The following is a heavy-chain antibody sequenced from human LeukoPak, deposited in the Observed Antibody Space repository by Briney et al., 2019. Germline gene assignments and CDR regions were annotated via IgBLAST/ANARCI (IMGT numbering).Heavy chain of an antibody. V-gene: IGHV3-7*01. CDR2: IKHDGSEK. Sequence: GGPLRLSCAASGFTFSNYWMSWVRQAPGKGLEWVANIKHDGSEKYYVDSVKGRFTISRDNAKNSLYLQMNSLRAEDTAVYYCARENYYGSGSYSLDPWGQGTLVTVSS. J-gene: IGHJ5*02. CDR3: ARENYYGSGSYSLDP. CDR1: GFTFSNYW. D-gene: IGHD3-10*01.